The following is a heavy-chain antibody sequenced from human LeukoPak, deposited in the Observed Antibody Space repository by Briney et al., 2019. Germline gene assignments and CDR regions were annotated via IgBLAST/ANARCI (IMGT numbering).Heavy chain of an antibody. CDR3: ARAYDSSGYTDY. CDR1: GYTFTGYY. J-gene: IGHJ4*02. D-gene: IGHD3-22*01. V-gene: IGHV1-2*02. CDR2: INPNSGGT. Sequence: ASVKVSCKASGYTFTGYYIHWVRQAPGQGLEWMGWINPNSGGTNFAQKFQGRVTVTRDTSISTAYMELSRLRSDDTAVYYCARAYDSSGYTDYWGQGTLVTVSS.